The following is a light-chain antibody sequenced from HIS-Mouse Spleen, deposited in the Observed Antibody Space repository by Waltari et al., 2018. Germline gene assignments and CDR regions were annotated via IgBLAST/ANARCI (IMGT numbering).Light chain of an antibody. CDR2: DVS. CDR3: CSYAGSYTGV. V-gene: IGLV2-11*01. Sequence: QSALTQPRSVSGSPGQSVTISCTGTSSDVGCYNYLPWYQPHPGKAPKLMIYDVSKRPSGVPDRFSGSKSGNTASLTISGLQAEDEADYYCCSYAGSYTGVFGTGTKVTVL. CDR1: SSDVGCYNY. J-gene: IGLJ1*01.